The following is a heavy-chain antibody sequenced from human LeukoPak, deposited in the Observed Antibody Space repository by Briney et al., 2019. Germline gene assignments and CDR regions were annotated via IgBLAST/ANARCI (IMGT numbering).Heavy chain of an antibody. CDR2: IYSGGRT. J-gene: IGHJ5*02. D-gene: IGHD5-18*01. CDR1: GFTFNSYA. Sequence: GGSLRLSCAASGFTFNSYAMTWVRQAPGKGLEWVSVIYSGGRTYYADSVKGRFTTSRDNSKNTLYLQMNSLRAEDTAVYYCARGFQRGYSYYTSWGQGTLVTVSS. V-gene: IGHV3-53*01. CDR3: ARGFQRGYSYYTS.